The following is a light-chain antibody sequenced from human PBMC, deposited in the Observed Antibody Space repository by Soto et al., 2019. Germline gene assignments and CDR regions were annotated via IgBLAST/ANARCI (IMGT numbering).Light chain of an antibody. J-gene: IGLJ2*01. V-gene: IGLV2-14*01. CDR1: SSDVGGYNY. CDR3: SSYTSSGTLGV. Sequence: QSALTQPASVSGSPGQSITICCTGTSSDVGGYNYVSWYQQHPGKAPKLMIYEVSNRPSGVSNRFSGSKSGNTASLTISGLQAEDEADYYCSSYTSSGTLGVFGAGTKLTVL. CDR2: EVS.